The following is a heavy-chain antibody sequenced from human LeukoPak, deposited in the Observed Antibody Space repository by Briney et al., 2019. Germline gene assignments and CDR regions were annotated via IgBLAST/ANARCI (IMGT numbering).Heavy chain of an antibody. D-gene: IGHD2-15*01. CDR3: ARSMGGRNDS. J-gene: IGHJ5*01. CDR2: INIEGSRT. CDR1: GFTLSNYW. V-gene: IGHV3-74*01. Sequence: GGSLRLSCGGSGFTLSNYWVHWVRQAPGKGLVWVSRINIEGSRTDYADSVRGRFTISRDNAKNTVDLEMNSLTAEDTAVYYCARSMGGRNDSWGQGTLVTVSS.